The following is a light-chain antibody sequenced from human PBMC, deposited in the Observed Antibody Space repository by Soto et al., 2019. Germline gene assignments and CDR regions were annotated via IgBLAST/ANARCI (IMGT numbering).Light chain of an antibody. CDR1: QDISNY. CDR2: DVS. Sequence: DIQMTQSPSSLAASVGHRVTITCQASQDISNYLSWYQQKPGKAPKLLIYDVSNLEIGVPSRFSGSGSGTDFAFTISSLQPEDISTYYCQQYDNLPLTCGGGTNVEIK. J-gene: IGKJ4*01. CDR3: QQYDNLPLT. V-gene: IGKV1-33*01.